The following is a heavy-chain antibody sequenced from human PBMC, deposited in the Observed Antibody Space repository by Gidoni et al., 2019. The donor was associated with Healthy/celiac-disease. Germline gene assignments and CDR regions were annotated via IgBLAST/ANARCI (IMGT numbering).Heavy chain of an antibody. CDR1: GFTFSSYA. CDR3: AKDIVVVPAAIPYYFDY. CDR2: ISGSGGST. D-gene: IGHD2-2*01. J-gene: IGHJ4*02. V-gene: IGHV3-23*01. Sequence: EVQLLESGGGLVQPGGSLRLSCAASGFTFSSYAMSWVRQAPGKGLEWVSAISGSGGSTYYADSVKGRFTISRDNSKNTLYLQMNSLRAEDTAVYYCAKDIVVVPAAIPYYFDYWGQGTLVTVSS.